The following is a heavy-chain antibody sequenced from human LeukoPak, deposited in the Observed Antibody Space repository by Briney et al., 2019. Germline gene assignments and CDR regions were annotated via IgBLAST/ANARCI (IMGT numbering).Heavy chain of an antibody. CDR2: IYYSGST. D-gene: IGHD2-2*01. CDR3: ARVIIMRAMPRANRGQNWVDP. V-gene: IGHV4-39*07. J-gene: IGHJ5*02. CDR1: GGSITSSSYY. Sequence: SETLSLTCTVSGGSITSSSYYWGWIRQPPGKGLEWIGSIYYSGSTYYNPSLKSRVTISVDTSKNQFSLKLSSVTAADTAVYYCARVIIMRAMPRANRGQNWVDPWGQGTLVTVSS.